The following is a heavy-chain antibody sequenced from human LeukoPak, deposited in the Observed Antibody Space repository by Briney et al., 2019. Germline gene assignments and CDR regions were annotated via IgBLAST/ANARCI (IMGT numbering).Heavy chain of an antibody. Sequence: SETLSLTCTVSGGSISSYYWSWIRQTAGKRLKWSGRIHTSGSTNHNPSPSLKSRVTMSVDTSKNQFSLKLNSVTAADTAVYYCAREAYSSGWYVNFWGQGTLVTVSS. D-gene: IGHD6-19*01. J-gene: IGHJ4*02. V-gene: IGHV4-4*07. CDR3: AREAYSSGWYVNF. CDR1: GGSISSYY. CDR2: IHTSGST.